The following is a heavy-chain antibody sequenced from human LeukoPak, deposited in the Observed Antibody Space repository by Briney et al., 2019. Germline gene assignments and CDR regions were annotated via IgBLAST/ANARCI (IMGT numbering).Heavy chain of an antibody. Sequence: ASVKVSCKASGYTFTSYYMHWVRQAPGQGLEWMGIINPSGGSTSYAQKFQGGVTMTEDTSTDTAYMELSSLRSEDTAVYYCATEEDTAMGLQFDYWGQGTLVTVSS. D-gene: IGHD5-18*01. V-gene: IGHV1-46*01. CDR2: INPSGGST. J-gene: IGHJ4*02. CDR1: GYTFTSYY. CDR3: ATEEDTAMGLQFDY.